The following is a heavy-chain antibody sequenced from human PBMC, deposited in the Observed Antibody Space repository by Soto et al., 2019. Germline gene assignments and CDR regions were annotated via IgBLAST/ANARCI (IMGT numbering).Heavy chain of an antibody. Sequence: QVQLQESGPGLVKPSQTLSLTCTVSGGSISSGGYYWSWIRQHPGKGLEWIGYIYYSGSTYYNPSLKSRVTISVDTSKNQFSLKLSSVTAADTAVYYCARAGYRSGGSCYRFDYWGQGTLVTVSS. J-gene: IGHJ4*02. CDR1: GGSISSGGYY. CDR3: ARAGYRSGGSCYRFDY. CDR2: IYYSGST. V-gene: IGHV4-31*03. D-gene: IGHD2-15*01.